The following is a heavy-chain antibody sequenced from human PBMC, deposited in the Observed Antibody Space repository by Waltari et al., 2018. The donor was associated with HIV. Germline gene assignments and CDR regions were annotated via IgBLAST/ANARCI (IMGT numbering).Heavy chain of an antibody. CDR2: ISWNGGGI. CDR1: GSTFDAYV. J-gene: IGHJ5*02. CDR3: AKDRSGNYYNPWFDP. V-gene: IGHV3-9*01. Sequence: EVQLVESGGGWVQPGRSVRLYCAASGSTFDAYVMHWLREVPGKGLEWVSGISWNGGGIGYADSVKGRFTISRDNAKNSLYLQMNSLRAEDTAMYYCAKDRSGNYYNPWFDPWGQETLVTVSS. D-gene: IGHD3-10*01.